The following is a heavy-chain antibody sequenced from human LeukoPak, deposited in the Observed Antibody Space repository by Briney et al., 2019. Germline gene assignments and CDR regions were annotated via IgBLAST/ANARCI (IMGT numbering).Heavy chain of an antibody. J-gene: IGHJ3*02. CDR2: IYYSGST. Sequence: PSETLSLTCTVSGGSISSYYWSWIRQPPGKGLEWIGYIYYSGSTNYNPSLKSRVTISVDTSKNQFSLKLSSVTAADTAVYYSARVGGSSGSLDAFDIWGQGTMVTVSS. CDR3: ARVGGSSGSLDAFDI. D-gene: IGHD6-19*01. CDR1: GGSISSYY. V-gene: IGHV4-59*01.